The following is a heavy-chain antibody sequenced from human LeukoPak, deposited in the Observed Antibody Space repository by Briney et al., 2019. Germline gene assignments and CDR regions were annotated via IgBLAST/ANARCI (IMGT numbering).Heavy chain of an antibody. Sequence: GASVKVSCKVSGYTLTELSMHWVRQAPGKGLEWMGGFDPEDGETIDAQKFQGRVTMTEDTSTDTAYMELSSLRSEDTAVYYCATIPRSSWRYYFDYWGQGTLVTVSS. CDR1: GYTLTELS. V-gene: IGHV1-24*01. J-gene: IGHJ4*02. D-gene: IGHD6-13*01. CDR2: FDPEDGET. CDR3: ATIPRSSWRYYFDY.